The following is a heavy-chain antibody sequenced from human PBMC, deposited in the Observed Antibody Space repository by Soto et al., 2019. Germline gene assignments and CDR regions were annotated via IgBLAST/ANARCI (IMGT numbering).Heavy chain of an antibody. CDR2: ISWNSGSK. CDR3: ARDTISGSVSYYNQYGFDL. V-gene: IGHV3-9*01. J-gene: IGHJ5*02. D-gene: IGHD3-10*01. Sequence: EVQLVESGGGLVQPGRSLRLSCAGSGFIFDDYAMHWVRQAPGKGLEWVSSISWNSGSKGYADSVKGRFAISRDNAKNSLYLQMNSLRVEDTALYYCARDTISGSVSYYNQYGFDLWRQGTPVTVSS. CDR1: GFIFDDYA.